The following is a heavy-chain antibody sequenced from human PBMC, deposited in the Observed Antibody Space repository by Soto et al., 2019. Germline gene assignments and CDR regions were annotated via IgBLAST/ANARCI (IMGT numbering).Heavy chain of an antibody. Sequence: QVQLVQSGAEVKKPGSSVKVSCKASGGTFSSYAMSWVRQRPGQGLEWMGGIMPIIGTANYAQKFQDRVTITADESTSTAYMELSSLRSEDTAVYYCARGGYSSSYRLDYWGQGTLVTVSS. J-gene: IGHJ4*02. CDR2: IMPIIGTA. V-gene: IGHV1-69*01. CDR1: GGTFSSYA. CDR3: ARGGYSSSYRLDY. D-gene: IGHD6-6*01.